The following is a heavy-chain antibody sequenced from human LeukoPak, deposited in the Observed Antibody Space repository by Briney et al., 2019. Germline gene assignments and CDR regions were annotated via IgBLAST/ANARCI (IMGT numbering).Heavy chain of an antibody. Sequence: PGRSLRLSCAASGFTFSSYGMHWVRQAPGKGLEWVSVISYDGSNKYYADSVKGRFTISRDNSKTTLYLQMNSLRAEDTAVYYCANLPNLGIFGDAFDIWGQGTMVTVSS. CDR1: GFTFSSYG. D-gene: IGHD3-10*02. J-gene: IGHJ3*02. CDR3: ANLPNLGIFGDAFDI. CDR2: ISYDGSNK. V-gene: IGHV3-30*18.